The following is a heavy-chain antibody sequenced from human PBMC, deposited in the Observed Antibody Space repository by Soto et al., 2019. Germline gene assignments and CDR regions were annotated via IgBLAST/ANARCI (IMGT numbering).Heavy chain of an antibody. J-gene: IGHJ6*02. CDR3: AKIQGYYYYYYGMDV. D-gene: IGHD1-1*01. Sequence: GSLRLSCAASGFTFSSYAMSWVRQAPGKGLEWVSAISGSGGSTYYADSVKGRFTISRDNSKNTLYLQMNSLRAEDTAVYYCAKIQGYYYYYYGMDVWGQGTTVTVSS. CDR1: GFTFSSYA. CDR2: ISGSGGST. V-gene: IGHV3-23*01.